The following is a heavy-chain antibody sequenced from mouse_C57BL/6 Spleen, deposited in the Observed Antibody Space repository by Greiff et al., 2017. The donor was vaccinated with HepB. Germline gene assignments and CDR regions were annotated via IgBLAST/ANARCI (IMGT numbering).Heavy chain of an antibody. Sequence: EVQLVESGGGLVKPGGSLKLSCAASGFTFSSYAMSWVRQTPEKRLEWVATISDGGSYTYYPDNVKGRFTISRDNAKNNLYLQMSHLKSEDTAMYYCAREGDYYDSSYPYWYFDVWGTGTTVTVSS. J-gene: IGHJ1*03. CDR1: GFTFSSYA. V-gene: IGHV5-4*01. CDR2: ISDGGSYT. CDR3: AREGDYYDSSYPYWYFDV. D-gene: IGHD1-1*01.